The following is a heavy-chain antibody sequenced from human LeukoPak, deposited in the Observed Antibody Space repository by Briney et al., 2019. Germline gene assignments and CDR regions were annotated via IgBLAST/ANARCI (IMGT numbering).Heavy chain of an antibody. CDR2: ISAYNGNT. D-gene: IGHD3-22*01. V-gene: IGHV1-18*01. J-gene: IGHJ4*02. Sequence: ASVKVSFKASGYTFTSYGISWVRQAPGQGLEWMGWISAYNGNTNYAQKLQGRVTMTTDTSTSTAYMELRSLRSDDTAVYYCARDYDSSGYYYEPFDYWGQGTLVTVSS. CDR1: GYTFTSYG. CDR3: ARDYDSSGYYYEPFDY.